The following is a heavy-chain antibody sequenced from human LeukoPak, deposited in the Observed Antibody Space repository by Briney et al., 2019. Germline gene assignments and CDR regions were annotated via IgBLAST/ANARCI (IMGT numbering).Heavy chain of an antibody. Sequence: GGPLRLSCPASGLPLSSNWMSWVRQAPGKGLEWVANIKQDGSERYYVDSVKGRFTISRDNAKNSLYLQMNSLRAVDTAVYYCARGPSGGNGFSYWGLGTLVTVSS. J-gene: IGHJ4*02. D-gene: IGHD2-15*01. CDR3: ARGPSGGNGFSY. CDR2: IKQDGSER. V-gene: IGHV3-7*04. CDR1: GLPLSSNW.